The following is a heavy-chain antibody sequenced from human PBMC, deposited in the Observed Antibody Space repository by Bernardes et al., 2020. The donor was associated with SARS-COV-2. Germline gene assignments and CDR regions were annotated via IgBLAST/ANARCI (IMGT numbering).Heavy chain of an antibody. CDR2: IWYDGRNK. CDR1: GFSFSSYG. CDR3: ARESIEAAGRAFDY. J-gene: IGHJ4*02. V-gene: IGHV3-33*01. Sequence: SLRLSCAASGFSFSSYGMHWVRQAPGKGLEWVAGIWYDGRNKYYADSVKGRCTISRDNSKNTLYLQMNSLRAEDTAVFYCARESIEAAGRAFDYWGQGILVTVSS. D-gene: IGHD6-13*01.